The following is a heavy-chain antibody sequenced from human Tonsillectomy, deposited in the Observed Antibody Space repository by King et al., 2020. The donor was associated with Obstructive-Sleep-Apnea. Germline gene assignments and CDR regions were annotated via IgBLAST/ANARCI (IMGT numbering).Heavy chain of an antibody. D-gene: IGHD3-10*01. CDR3: ARVGFGSGIDY. CDR2: ISSSSSYK. Sequence: VKLVESGGGLVKPGGSLRLSCAASGFTFSSYSMNWVRQAPGKGLEWVSFISSSSSYKHYADSVKGRFTISRDNAKNSLYLQMNSLRAEDTAVYYCARVGFGSGIDYWGQGTLVTVSS. V-gene: IGHV3-21*01. J-gene: IGHJ4*02. CDR1: GFTFSSYS.